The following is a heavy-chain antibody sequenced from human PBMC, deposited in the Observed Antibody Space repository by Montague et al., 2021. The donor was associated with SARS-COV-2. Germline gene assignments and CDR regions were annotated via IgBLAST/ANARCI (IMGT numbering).Heavy chain of an antibody. CDR2: TYHGGST. Sequence: SETLSLTCAVSGDSISSNNWWNWVRQAPGKGLEWIGETYHGGSTNYNPSLKSRVTISVDTTKNQLYLKMRSVTAADTAVYYCARVLRQWLADYYYYGLDVWGQGTTVTVSS. CDR3: ARVLRQWLADYYYYGLDV. D-gene: IGHD6-19*01. J-gene: IGHJ6*02. V-gene: IGHV4-4*02. CDR1: GDSISSNNW.